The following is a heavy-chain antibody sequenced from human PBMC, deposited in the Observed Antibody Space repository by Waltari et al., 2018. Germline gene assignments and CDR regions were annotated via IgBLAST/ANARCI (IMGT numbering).Heavy chain of an antibody. CDR3: ARLVRRYGGNP. Sequence: QLQLQESGPGLVKPSETLSLTCTVSCRSISSSSYYWGWTCQPPGKGLEWIGSIYYSGLPYHNPSLTSRDTISVDTSTNHFALKLSSGTAADPAVYYCARLVRRYGGNPWGQGPLVTVSS. CDR2: IYYSGLP. V-gene: IGHV4-39*02. D-gene: IGHD2-15*01. CDR1: CRSISSSSYY. J-gene: IGHJ5*02.